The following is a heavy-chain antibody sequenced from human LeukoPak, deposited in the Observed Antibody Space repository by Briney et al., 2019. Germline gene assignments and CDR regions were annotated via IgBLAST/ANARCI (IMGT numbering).Heavy chain of an antibody. J-gene: IGHJ3*02. CDR2: IGHTGSIT. Sequence: GGSLRLSCAGSGFTFSSYSMNWVRHAPGKGLEWVSYIGHTGSITDYADSVKGRFTISRDNAKNSLYLQMNSLRAEDTAVYYCAKAYSSSWRYDAFDIWGQGTMVTVSS. CDR3: AKAYSSSWRYDAFDI. CDR1: GFTFSSYS. D-gene: IGHD6-13*01. V-gene: IGHV3-48*01.